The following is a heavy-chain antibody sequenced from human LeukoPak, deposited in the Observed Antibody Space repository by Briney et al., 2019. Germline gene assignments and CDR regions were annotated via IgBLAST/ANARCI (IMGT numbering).Heavy chain of an antibody. CDR2: ISHSGST. CDR1: NVSFSDYY. Sequence: SETLSLTCAVYNVSFSDYYWNWIRQPPGKGLEWIGEISHSGSTNYNPSPKSRVTISVDTSKNQFSLRLNSVTAADTAVYYCARKRIYSRTYDHWGQGTLVTVSS. J-gene: IGHJ4*02. D-gene: IGHD6-13*01. V-gene: IGHV4-34*01. CDR3: ARKRIYSRTYDH.